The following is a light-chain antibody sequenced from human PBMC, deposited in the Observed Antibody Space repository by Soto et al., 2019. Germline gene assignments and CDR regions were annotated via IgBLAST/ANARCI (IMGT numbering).Light chain of an antibody. J-gene: IGKJ4*01. Sequence: DIQMTQSPSSLSASVGDRVTITCQASQDISNNLNWYQQKPGKAPKLLIYGASNLETGVPSRFSGSGSGTDFTFTISSLQPEDFATYYCQQYDNLLLTFGGGTKVEIK. CDR1: QDISNN. V-gene: IGKV1-33*01. CDR3: QQYDNLLLT. CDR2: GAS.